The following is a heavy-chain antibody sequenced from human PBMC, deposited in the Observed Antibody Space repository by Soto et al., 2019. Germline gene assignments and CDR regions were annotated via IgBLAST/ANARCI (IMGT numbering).Heavy chain of an antibody. CDR3: ARSGSYYGGGMDV. CDR1: GFTFSSYG. CDR2: ISYDGSNK. V-gene: IGHV3-30*03. D-gene: IGHD1-26*01. J-gene: IGHJ6*02. Sequence: QVQLVESGGGVVQPGRSLRLSCAASGFTFSSYGMHWVRQAPGKGLEWVAVISYDGSNKYYADSVKGRFTISRDNSKNTLYLQVNSLRAEDRAVYYCARSGSYYGGGMDVWGQGTTVTVSS.